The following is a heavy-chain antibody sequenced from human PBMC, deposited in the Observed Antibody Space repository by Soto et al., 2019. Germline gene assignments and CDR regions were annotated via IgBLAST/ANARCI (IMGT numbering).Heavy chain of an antibody. CDR1: GGTFSSYA. V-gene: IGHV1-69*13. CDR3: ARVSEGCSGGSCYSGVRIQPQARAHFDY. D-gene: IGHD2-15*01. J-gene: IGHJ4*02. Sequence: SVKVSCKASGGTFSSYAISWVRQAPGQGLEWMGGIIPIFGTANYAQKFQGRVTITADESTSTAYMELSSLRSEDTAVYYCARVSEGCSGGSCYSGVRIQPQARAHFDYWGQGTLVTASS. CDR2: IIPIFGTA.